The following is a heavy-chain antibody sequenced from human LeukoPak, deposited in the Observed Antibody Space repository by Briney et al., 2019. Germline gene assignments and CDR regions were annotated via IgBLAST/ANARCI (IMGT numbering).Heavy chain of an antibody. D-gene: IGHD3-10*01. CDR3: AREVYGSGSLYFQH. V-gene: IGHV3-21*01. J-gene: IGHJ1*01. Sequence: GGSLRLSCAASGFTFSSYSMNRVRQAPGKGLEWVSSISSSSSYIYYADSVKGRFTISRDNAKNSLYLQMNSLRAEDTAVYYCAREVYGSGSLYFQHWGQGTLVTVSS. CDR1: GFTFSSYS. CDR2: ISSSSSYI.